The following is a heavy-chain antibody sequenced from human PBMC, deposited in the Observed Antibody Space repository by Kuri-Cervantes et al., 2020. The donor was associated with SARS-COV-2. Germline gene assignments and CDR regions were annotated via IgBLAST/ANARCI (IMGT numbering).Heavy chain of an antibody. Sequence: GSLRLSCTVSGGSISGNHWNWIRQAPGKGLEWVGYIYSSGSTKYNPSLKSRVTISVDTSKNQFPLKLSSVTAADTAVYYCARVGPGDIVATIQGWPFDYWGQGTLVTVSS. J-gene: IGHJ4*02. CDR1: GGSISGNH. D-gene: IGHD5-12*01. CDR2: IYSSGST. CDR3: ARVGPGDIVATIQGWPFDY. V-gene: IGHV4-59*12.